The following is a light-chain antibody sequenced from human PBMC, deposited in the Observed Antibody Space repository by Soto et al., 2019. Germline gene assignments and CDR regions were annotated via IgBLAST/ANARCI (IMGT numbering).Light chain of an antibody. Sequence: QSVLTQPPSASGTPGQRVTISCSGSDSNIGSNTVNWYQQVPGTAPKLLIYSNSQWPSGVPDRFSGSKSGTSASLAISGLQSEDEADYYCAAWDDSLNGRAVFGGGTKLTVL. V-gene: IGLV1-44*01. CDR2: SNS. CDR1: DSNIGSNT. CDR3: AAWDDSLNGRAV. J-gene: IGLJ3*02.